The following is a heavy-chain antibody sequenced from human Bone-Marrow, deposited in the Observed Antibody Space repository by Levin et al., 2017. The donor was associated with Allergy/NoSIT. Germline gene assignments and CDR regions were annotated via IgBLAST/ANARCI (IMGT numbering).Heavy chain of an antibody. CDR1: GFTFSSYG. J-gene: IGHJ4*02. D-gene: IGHD3-10*01. V-gene: IGHV3-30*18. Sequence: GGSLRLSCAASGFTFSSYGMHWVRQAPGKGLEWVAVISYDGSNKYYADSVKGRFTISRDNSKNTLYLQMNSLRAEDTAVYYCAKVHRSGPFDYWGQGTLVTVSS. CDR3: AKVHRSGPFDY. CDR2: ISYDGSNK.